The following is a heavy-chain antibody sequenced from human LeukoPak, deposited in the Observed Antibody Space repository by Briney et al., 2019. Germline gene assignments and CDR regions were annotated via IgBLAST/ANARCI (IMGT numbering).Heavy chain of an antibody. V-gene: IGHV3-15*07. CDR3: TTGRTRAFGGVIVPFDY. D-gene: IGHD3-16*02. J-gene: IGHJ4*02. Sequence: PGGSLRLSCAASGFTFSNAWMNWVRQASGKGLEWVGRIKSKTDGGTTDYAAPVKGRFTISRDDSKNTLYLQMNSLKTEDTAVYYCTTGRTRAFGGVIVPFDYWGQGTLVTVSS. CDR2: IKSKTDGGTT. CDR1: GFTFSNAW.